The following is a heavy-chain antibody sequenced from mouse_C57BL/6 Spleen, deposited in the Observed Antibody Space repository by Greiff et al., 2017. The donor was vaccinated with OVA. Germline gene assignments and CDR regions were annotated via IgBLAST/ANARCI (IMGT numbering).Heavy chain of an antibody. CDR1: GYSITSGYY. Sequence: EVHLLESGPGLVKPSQSLSLTCSVTGYSITSGYYWNWIRQFPGNKLEWMGYISYDGSNNYNPSLKNRISITRDTSKNQFFLKLNSVTTEDTATYYCARIYDYLAYWGQGTLVTVSA. D-gene: IGHD2-4*01. J-gene: IGHJ3*01. V-gene: IGHV3-6*01. CDR2: ISYDGSN. CDR3: ARIYDYLAY.